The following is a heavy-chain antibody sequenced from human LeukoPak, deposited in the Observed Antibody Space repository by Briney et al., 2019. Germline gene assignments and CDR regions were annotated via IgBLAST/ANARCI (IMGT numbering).Heavy chain of an antibody. CDR1: GYTSTGYY. J-gene: IGHJ6*02. D-gene: IGHD3-10*01. CDR3: ARDIEVRGRYYYYGMDV. V-gene: IGHV1-2*02. Sequence: ASVKVSCKASGYTSTGYYMHWVRQAPGQGLEWMGWINPNSGGTNYAQKFQGRVTMTRDTSISTAYMELSRLRSDDTAVYYCARDIEVRGRYYYYGMDVWGQGTTVTVSS. CDR2: INPNSGGT.